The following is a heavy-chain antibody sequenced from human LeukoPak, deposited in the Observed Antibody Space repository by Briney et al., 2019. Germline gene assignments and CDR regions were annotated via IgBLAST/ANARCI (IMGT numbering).Heavy chain of an antibody. Sequence: PGGSLRLSCAASGFTFSGYDMNWVRQAPGKGLEWVSYISSSGTTIYYADSVRGRFTISRDNAKNPLYLQMNSLRAEDTAAYYCARGGSFFVYWGQGTLVTVSS. J-gene: IGHJ4*02. CDR3: ARGGSFFVY. CDR1: GFTFSGYD. CDR2: ISSSGTTI. V-gene: IGHV3-48*03. D-gene: IGHD1-26*01.